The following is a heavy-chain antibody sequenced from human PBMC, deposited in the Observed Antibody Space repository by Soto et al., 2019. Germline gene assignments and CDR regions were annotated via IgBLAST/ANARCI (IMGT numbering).Heavy chain of an antibody. D-gene: IGHD3-22*01. CDR1: GGSISSSSYY. J-gene: IGHJ4*02. CDR3: ASIIMIAVVLDY. V-gene: IGHV4-39*01. Sequence: SETLSLTCTVSGGSISSSSYYWGWIRQPPGKGLEWIGSIYYSGSTYYNPSLKSRVTISVDTSKNQFSLKLSSVTAADTAVYYCASIIMIAVVLDYWGQRTLVTVSS. CDR2: IYYSGST.